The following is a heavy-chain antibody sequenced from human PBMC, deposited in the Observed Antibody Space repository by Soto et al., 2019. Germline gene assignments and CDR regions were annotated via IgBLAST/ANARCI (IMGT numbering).Heavy chain of an antibody. V-gene: IGHV4-34*01. CDR2: INHSGST. CDR3: ARGALDPGLSVRRPIRLFDY. J-gene: IGHJ4*02. D-gene: IGHD3-3*01. Sequence: QVQLQQWGAGLLKPSETLSLTCAVYGRSFSGYYWSWIRQPPGKGLEWIGEINHSGSTNYNPSLKSRVTISVDTSKNQFSLKLSSVTAADTAVYYCARGALDPGLSVRRPIRLFDYWGQGTLVTVSS. CDR1: GRSFSGYY.